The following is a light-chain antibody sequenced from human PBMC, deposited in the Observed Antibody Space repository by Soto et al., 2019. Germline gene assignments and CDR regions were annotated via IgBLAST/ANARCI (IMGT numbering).Light chain of an antibody. J-gene: IGKJ4*01. CDR2: VAS. V-gene: IGKV1-9*01. CDR3: QQLNSYPLT. Sequence: IRLTQSPSSLSASVGDRVTITCRASQGISTYLAWYQQKPGKAPNLLIYVASTLQSGVPSRFSGSGSGTDFTLTISSIQPEAFANYYCQQLNSYPLTFGGGTKVDIK. CDR1: QGISTY.